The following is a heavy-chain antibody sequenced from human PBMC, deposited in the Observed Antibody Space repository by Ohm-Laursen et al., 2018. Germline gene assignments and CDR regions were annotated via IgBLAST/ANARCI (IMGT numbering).Heavy chain of an antibody. Sequence: SLRLSCTASGFTFSSYWMQWVRQAPGKGLVWVSRINSDGSSTSYVDSVKGRFTISRDNAKNTAYLQMNSLKTEDTAVYYCTRQERDNWNDVPVDYWGQGTLVAVSS. CDR3: TRQERDNWNDVPVDY. CDR2: INSDGSST. D-gene: IGHD1-20*01. CDR1: GFTFSSYW. V-gene: IGHV3-74*01. J-gene: IGHJ4*02.